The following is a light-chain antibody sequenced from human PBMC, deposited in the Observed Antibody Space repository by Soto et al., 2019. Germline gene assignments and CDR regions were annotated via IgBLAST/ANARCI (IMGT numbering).Light chain of an antibody. V-gene: IGLV2-14*01. CDR3: TSYRTSSTYV. CDR2: EVA. Sequence: QSALTQPASVSGSPGQSITISCTGTSSDVGGYNYVSWYQHHPGEVPKLIIFEVAKRPSGVSNRFSGSKSGNTASLTISGLQAEDEADNFCTSYRTSSTYVFGSGTKVTVL. J-gene: IGLJ1*01. CDR1: SSDVGGYNY.